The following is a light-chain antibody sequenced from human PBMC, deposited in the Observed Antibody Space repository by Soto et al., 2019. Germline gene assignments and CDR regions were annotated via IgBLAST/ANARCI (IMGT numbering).Light chain of an antibody. CDR3: QQFDTSPYT. J-gene: IGKJ2*01. Sequence: AIQMTQSPSSLSASVGDRVTITCRASQGIRNDLGWYQQKPGKAPKLLIYAASSLQSGVPSRFSGSGSGTDFTLTISSLQPEDFAVYYCQQFDTSPYTFGQGTKLEIK. V-gene: IGKV1-6*01. CDR2: AAS. CDR1: QGIRND.